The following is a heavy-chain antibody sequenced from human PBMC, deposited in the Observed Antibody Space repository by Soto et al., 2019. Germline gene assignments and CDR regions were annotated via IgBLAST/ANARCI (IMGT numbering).Heavy chain of an antibody. V-gene: IGHV3-30*18. CDR2: ISYDGSNK. Sequence: HPGGSLRLSCAASGFTFSSYGMHWVRQAPGKGLEWVAVISYDGSNKYYADSVKGRFTISRDNSKNTLYLQMNSLRAEDTAVYYCAKIPASSYSSSPTAYWGQGTLVTVSS. J-gene: IGHJ4*02. CDR3: AKIPASSYSSSPTAY. D-gene: IGHD6-13*01. CDR1: GFTFSSYG.